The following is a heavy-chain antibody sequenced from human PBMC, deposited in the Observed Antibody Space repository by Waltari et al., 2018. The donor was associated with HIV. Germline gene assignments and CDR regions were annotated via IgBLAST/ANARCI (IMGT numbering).Heavy chain of an antibody. D-gene: IGHD3-3*01. V-gene: IGHV1-8*02. Sequence: QGQLVQFGAEVKQSGASVRISCKASGYPFTHSDINWLRQATGQGLEWMGWMNPSTGNAGFAHNFQGRVVMTRDIPINTAYMELSGLTSHDAAVYYCSTSRPGAMFGDAWGQGTLVTVSS. J-gene: IGHJ5*02. CDR1: GYPFTHSD. CDR2: MNPSTGNA. CDR3: STSRPGAMFGDA.